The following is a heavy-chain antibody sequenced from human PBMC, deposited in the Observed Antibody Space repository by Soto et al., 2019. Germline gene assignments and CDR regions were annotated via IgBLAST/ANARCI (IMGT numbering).Heavy chain of an antibody. V-gene: IGHV1-3*01. CDR2: INAGNGNT. CDR1: GYTFTSYA. CDR3: ARDPRYRKYSSSLCYFDY. J-gene: IGHJ4*02. D-gene: IGHD6-6*01. Sequence: ASVKVSCKASGYTFTSYAMHWVRQAPGQRLEWMGWINAGNGNTKYSQKFQGRVTITRDTSASTAYMELGSLRSEDTAVYYCARDPRYRKYSSSLCYFDYWGQGTLVTVSS.